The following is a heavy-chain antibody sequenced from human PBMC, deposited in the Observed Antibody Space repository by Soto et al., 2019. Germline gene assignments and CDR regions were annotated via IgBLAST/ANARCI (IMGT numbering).Heavy chain of an antibody. D-gene: IGHD3-3*01. J-gene: IGHJ4*02. CDR2: IYYSGST. Sequence: SETLSLTCTVSGGSISSYYWSWIRQPPGKGLEWIGYIYYSGSTNYNPSLKSRVTISVDTSKNQSSLKLSSVTAADTAVYYCAREWREYYDFWSGQAYYFDYWGQGTLVTVS. CDR3: AREWREYYDFWSGQAYYFDY. CDR1: GGSISSYY. V-gene: IGHV4-59*01.